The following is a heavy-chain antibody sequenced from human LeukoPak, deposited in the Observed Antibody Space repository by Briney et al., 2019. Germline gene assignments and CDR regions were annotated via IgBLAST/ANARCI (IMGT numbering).Heavy chain of an antibody. CDR2: IYYSGST. CDR1: GGSISSYY. D-gene: IGHD1-1*01. V-gene: IGHV4-59*01. J-gene: IGHJ4*02. Sequence: SETLSLTCTVSGGSISSYYWSWIRQPPGKGLEWIGHIYYSGSTNYNPSLKSRVTISVGTSKMQFSLKMSSVTAADTAVYYCTRGDWNHVYFDYWGQGTLVTVSS. CDR3: TRGDWNHVYFDY.